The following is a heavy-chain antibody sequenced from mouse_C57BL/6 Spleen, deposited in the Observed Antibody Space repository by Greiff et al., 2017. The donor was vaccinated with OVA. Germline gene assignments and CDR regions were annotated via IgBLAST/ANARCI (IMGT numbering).Heavy chain of an antibody. CDR2: IDPSDSYT. J-gene: IGHJ3*01. CDR1: GYTFTSYW. CDR3: ARRLLPAWFAY. D-gene: IGHD1-1*01. V-gene: IGHV1-50*01. Sequence: VQLQQPGAELVKPGASVKLSCKASGYTFTSYWMQWVKQRPGQGLEWIGEIDPSDSYTNYNQKFKGKATLTVDTSSSTAYMQLSSLTSEDSAVYYCARRLLPAWFAYWGQGTLVTVSA.